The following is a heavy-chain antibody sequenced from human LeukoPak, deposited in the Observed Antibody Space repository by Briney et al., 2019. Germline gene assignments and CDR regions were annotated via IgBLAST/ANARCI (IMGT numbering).Heavy chain of an antibody. V-gene: IGHV4-28*01. Sequence: SDTLSLTCAVSGYSISSSNWWGWIRQPPGKGLEWIGYIYYSGSTYYNASLKSRVTLSVDTSKNQFSLKLNSVTAVDTAVYYCARRGSGRYNWFDPWGQGTLVTASS. D-gene: IGHD3-10*01. J-gene: IGHJ5*02. CDR2: IYYSGST. CDR3: ARRGSGRYNWFDP. CDR1: GYSISSSNW.